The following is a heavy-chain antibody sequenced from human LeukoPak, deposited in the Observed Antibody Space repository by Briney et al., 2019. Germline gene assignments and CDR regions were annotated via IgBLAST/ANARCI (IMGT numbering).Heavy chain of an antibody. Sequence: ASVKVSCKASGYTFTSYGISWVRQAPGQGLEWMGRINPNSGGTNYAQKFQGRVTMTRDTSISTAYMELSRLRSDDTAVYYCARVVNGDYDYWGQGTLVTVSS. D-gene: IGHD4-17*01. V-gene: IGHV1-2*06. CDR2: INPNSGGT. J-gene: IGHJ4*02. CDR1: GYTFTSYG. CDR3: ARVVNGDYDY.